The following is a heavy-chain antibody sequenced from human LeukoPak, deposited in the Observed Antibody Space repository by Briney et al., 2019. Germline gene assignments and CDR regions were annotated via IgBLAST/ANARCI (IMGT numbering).Heavy chain of an antibody. D-gene: IGHD3-10*01. CDR1: GFTVSSNY. J-gene: IGHJ6*03. V-gene: IGHV3-53*01. CDR3: ARTTTHYYGSGTSLYYYYMDV. CDR2: IYSGGST. Sequence: GGSLRLSCAASGFTVSSNYMTWVRQAPGKGLEWVSIIYSGGSTYYADSVRGRFTISRDNSKNTLFLQMNSLRADDTAVYYCARTTTHYYGSGTSLYYYYMDVWGKGTTVTISS.